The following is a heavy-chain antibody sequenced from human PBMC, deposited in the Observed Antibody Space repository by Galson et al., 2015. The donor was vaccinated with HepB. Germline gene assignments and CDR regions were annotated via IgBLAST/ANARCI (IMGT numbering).Heavy chain of an antibody. D-gene: IGHD3/OR15-3a*01. Sequence: SLRLSCAASEFTFSSYWMSWFRQAPGKGLEWVANIKQDGSEKYYADSVKGRFTISRDNANNSVSLLMKSLRAEDTAVYYCARLWDSHAETNNDAFDMWGPGTLVTVSS. V-gene: IGHV3-7*01. J-gene: IGHJ3*02. CDR1: EFTFSSYW. CDR2: IKQDGSEK. CDR3: ARLWDSHAETNNDAFDM.